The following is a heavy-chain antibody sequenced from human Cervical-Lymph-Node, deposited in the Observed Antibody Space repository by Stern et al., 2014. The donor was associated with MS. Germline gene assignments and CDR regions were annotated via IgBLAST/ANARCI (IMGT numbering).Heavy chain of an antibody. J-gene: IGHJ4*02. Sequence: QLVQSGGGLVKPGGSLRLSCAASGFTFSNYYMSWIRQAPGKGLEWVSYISSSGSTIYYADSVKGRFTISRDNAKNSLYLQLNSLRAEDTAVYYCARAVAAAGSSLDYWGQGTLVTVSS. D-gene: IGHD6-13*01. CDR3: ARAVAAAGSSLDY. CDR2: ISSSGSTI. CDR1: GFTFSNYY. V-gene: IGHV3-11*01.